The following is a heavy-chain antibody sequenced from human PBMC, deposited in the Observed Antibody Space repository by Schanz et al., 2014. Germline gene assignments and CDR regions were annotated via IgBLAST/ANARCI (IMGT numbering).Heavy chain of an antibody. D-gene: IGHD6-13*01. CDR2: INPNSGGT. CDR1: GHPFTAYY. J-gene: IGHJ6*02. Sequence: QVQLVQSGAEVKKPGASVKVSCKASGHPFTAYYMHWVRQAPGQGLEWMGRINPNSGGTNYAENFQGRVTMTRDTSPSTVYMELSRLTSDDTALYYCARDGHSSIWDSYYFYGMDVWGRGTTVTVSS. V-gene: IGHV1-2*06. CDR3: ARDGHSSIWDSYYFYGMDV.